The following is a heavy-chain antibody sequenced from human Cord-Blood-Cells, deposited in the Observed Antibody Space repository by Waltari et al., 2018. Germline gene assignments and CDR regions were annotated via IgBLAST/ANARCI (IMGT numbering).Heavy chain of an antibody. CDR2: INHSGST. J-gene: IGHJ6*02. CDR1: GGSFSGYY. D-gene: IGHD4-17*01. Sequence: QVQLQQWGAGLLKPSETLSLTCAVYGGSFSGYYWRWIRQPPGKGLEWIGEINHSGSTNYNPSLKSRVTISVDTSKNQFSLKLSSVTAADTAVYYCAALTVTTNYYYGMDVWGQGTTVTVSS. CDR3: AALTVTTNYYYGMDV. V-gene: IGHV4-34*01.